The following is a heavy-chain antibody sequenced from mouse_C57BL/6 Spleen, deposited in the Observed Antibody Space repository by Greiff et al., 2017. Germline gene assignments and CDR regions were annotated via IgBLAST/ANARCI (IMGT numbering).Heavy chain of an antibody. D-gene: IGHD2-3*01. CDR3: ERLYDGYGGPSYYFDY. CDR2: ILPGSGST. CDR1: GYTFTGYW. Sequence: VQLQQSGAELMKPGASVKLSCKATGYTFTGYWIEWVKQRPGHGLEWIGEILPGSGSTNYNEKFKGKATFTADPSSNTAYLQLSSLTTEDSAIYYCERLYDGYGGPSYYFDYWGQGTTLTVSS. V-gene: IGHV1-9*01. J-gene: IGHJ2*01.